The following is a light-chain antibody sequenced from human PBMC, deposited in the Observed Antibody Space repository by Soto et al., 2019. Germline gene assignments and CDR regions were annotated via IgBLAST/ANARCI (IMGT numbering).Light chain of an antibody. V-gene: IGKV3-15*01. Sequence: EIVMTQSPATLSVSPVERTTLSFSASQNINDNLAWYQQKPGQAPRLLIYHASTRSTGTPARFSGSGSGTDFTLTISSLQSEDFAVYYCQHYETWPPMTFGQGTRLEIK. J-gene: IGKJ5*01. CDR1: QNINDN. CDR3: QHYETWPPMT. CDR2: HAS.